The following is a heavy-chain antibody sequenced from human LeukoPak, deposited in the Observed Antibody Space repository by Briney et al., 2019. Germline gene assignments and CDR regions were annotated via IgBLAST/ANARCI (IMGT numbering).Heavy chain of an antibody. D-gene: IGHD6-13*01. Sequence: GGSLRLSCAASGFTFSSYGMHWVRQAPGKGLEWVAVISYDGSNKYYADSVKGRFTISRDNSKNTLYLQMNSLGAEDTAVYYCAKAPGYSSSFDYWGQGTLVTVSS. CDR2: ISYDGSNK. CDR1: GFTFSSYG. CDR3: AKAPGYSSSFDY. J-gene: IGHJ4*02. V-gene: IGHV3-30*18.